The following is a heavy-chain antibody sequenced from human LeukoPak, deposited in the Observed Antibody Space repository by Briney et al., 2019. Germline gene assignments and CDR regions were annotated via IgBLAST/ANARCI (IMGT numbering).Heavy chain of an antibody. Sequence: GGSLRLSCAASGFTFSSYVISWVRQAPGEGLEWVSAINSRGDATSYADSVKDRFTISRDNSKNTLYLQMNSLRVDDTAVYYCAKGRECSGGSCNFRPFDYWGQGTLVTVSS. J-gene: IGHJ4*02. V-gene: IGHV3-23*01. D-gene: IGHD2-15*01. CDR2: INSRGDAT. CDR3: AKGRECSGGSCNFRPFDY. CDR1: GFTFSSYV.